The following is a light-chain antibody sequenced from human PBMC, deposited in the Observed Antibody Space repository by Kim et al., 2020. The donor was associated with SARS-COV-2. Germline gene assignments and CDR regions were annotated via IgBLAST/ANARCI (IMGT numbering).Light chain of an antibody. V-gene: IGKV3-11*01. Sequence: LSPGERAILSCRASQNVRNYLAWYQQRPGQPPRLLIHDAPVRAAGIPARFSASGSGTDFTLTINSLEPEDFAVYYCQQRSDWPPLTFGGGTKLEI. CDR3: QQRSDWPPLT. J-gene: IGKJ4*01. CDR1: QNVRNY. CDR2: DAP.